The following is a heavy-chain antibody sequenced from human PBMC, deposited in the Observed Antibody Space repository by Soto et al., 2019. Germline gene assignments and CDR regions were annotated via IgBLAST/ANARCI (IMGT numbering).Heavy chain of an antibody. CDR3: ARVRFGELV. Sequence: EVQLLESGGGLVQPVGSLRLSCAASGFTFSSYAMSWVRQAPGKGLEWVSIIGVGGGDRYYPESVKGRFTISRDNSRGTLYLEMNSLRDEDTAVYYCARVRFGELVWGQGTLVTVSS. J-gene: IGHJ4*02. D-gene: IGHD3-10*01. V-gene: IGHV3-23*01. CDR2: IGVGGGDR. CDR1: GFTFSSYA.